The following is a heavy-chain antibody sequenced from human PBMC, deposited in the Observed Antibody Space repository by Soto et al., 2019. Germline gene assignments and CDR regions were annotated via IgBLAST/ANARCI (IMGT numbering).Heavy chain of an antibody. CDR2: ISSSSSYI. CDR3: ARCGVEWELFFAFDI. Sequence: GGSLRLSCAASGFTFSSYSMNWVRQAPGKGLEWVSSISSSSSYIYYADSVKGRFTISRDNAKNSLYLQMNSLRAEDTAVYYCARCGVEWELFFAFDIWGQGTMVTVSS. J-gene: IGHJ3*02. D-gene: IGHD1-26*01. CDR1: GFTFSSYS. V-gene: IGHV3-21*01.